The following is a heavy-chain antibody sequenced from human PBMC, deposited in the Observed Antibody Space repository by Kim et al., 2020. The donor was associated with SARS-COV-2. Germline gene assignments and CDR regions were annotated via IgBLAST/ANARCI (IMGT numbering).Heavy chain of an antibody. CDR1: GFTFSSYA. CDR3: ARSPTGRRARNWYFDL. Sequence: GGSLRLSCAASGFTFSSYAMHWVRQAPGKGLEWVAVISYDGSNKYYADSVKGRFTISRDNSKNTLYLQMNSLRAEDTAVYYCARSPTGRRARNWYFDLWGRGTLVTVSS. CDR2: ISYDGSNK. J-gene: IGHJ2*01. D-gene: IGHD4-4*01. V-gene: IGHV3-30*04.